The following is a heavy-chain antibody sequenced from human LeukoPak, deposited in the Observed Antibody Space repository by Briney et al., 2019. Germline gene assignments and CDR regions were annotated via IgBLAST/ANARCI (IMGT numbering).Heavy chain of an antibody. CDR3: ARPLDGYYYYGMDV. CDR2: IKQGGSEK. V-gene: IGHV3-7*01. J-gene: IGHJ6*02. CDR1: GFTFTSYE. D-gene: IGHD1-1*01. Sequence: GGSLRLSCVASGFTFTSYEMNWVRQAPGQGLEWVANIKQGGSEKYYVDSVKGRFTISRDNAKNSLYLQMNSLRAEDTAVYYCARPLDGYYYYGMDVWGQGTTVTVSS.